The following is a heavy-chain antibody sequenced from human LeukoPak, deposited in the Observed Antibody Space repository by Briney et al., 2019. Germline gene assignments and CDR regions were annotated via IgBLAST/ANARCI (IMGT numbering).Heavy chain of an antibody. Sequence: PGGSLRLSCAASGFTFSTYWMHWVRQAPGKGLVWVSRINSDGSSTNYADSVTDRFTISRDNAKNTLYLQMNSLRAEDTAVYYCARGRYYLDPWGQGTLVTVSS. D-gene: IGHD1-26*01. CDR1: GFTFSTYW. J-gene: IGHJ5*02. V-gene: IGHV3-74*01. CDR2: INSDGSST. CDR3: ARGRYYLDP.